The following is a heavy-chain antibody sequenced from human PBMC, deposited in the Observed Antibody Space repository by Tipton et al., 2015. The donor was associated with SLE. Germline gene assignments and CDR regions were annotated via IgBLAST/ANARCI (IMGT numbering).Heavy chain of an antibody. D-gene: IGHD3-3*01. CDR3: ASTYYDFWSGSINGVFDY. CDR2: IYYSGST. CDR1: GGSVSSYY. J-gene: IGHJ4*02. V-gene: IGHV4-59*02. Sequence: TLSLTCTVSGGSVSSYYWSWIRQPPGKGLEWIGYIYYSGSTNYNPSLKSRVTISVDTSKNQFSLKLNSVTAADTAVYYCASTYYDFWSGSINGVFDYWGQGTLVTVSS.